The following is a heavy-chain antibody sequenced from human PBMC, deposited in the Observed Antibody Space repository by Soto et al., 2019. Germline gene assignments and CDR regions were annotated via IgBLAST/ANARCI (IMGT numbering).Heavy chain of an antibody. CDR1: GFTFSSDG. J-gene: IGHJ4*02. CDR3: AKDRATLVRGVAY. D-gene: IGHD3-10*01. Sequence: TGGSLRLSCAASGFTFSSDGMHWVRQAPGKGLEWVAVISYDGSNKYYADSVKGRFTISRDNSKNTLYLQMNSLRAEDTAVYYCAKDRATLVRGVAYWGQGALVTVSS. CDR2: ISYDGSNK. V-gene: IGHV3-30*18.